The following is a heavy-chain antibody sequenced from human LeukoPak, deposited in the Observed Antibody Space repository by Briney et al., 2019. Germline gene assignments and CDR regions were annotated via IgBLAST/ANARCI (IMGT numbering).Heavy chain of an antibody. CDR3: ARLDRGSSSSLDAFDI. V-gene: IGHV1-46*01. CDR1: GYTFTSYY. D-gene: IGHD6-13*01. CDR2: INPSGGST. Sequence: ASVKVSRKASGYTFTSYYMHWVRQAPGQGLEWMGIINPSGGSTSYAQKFQGRVTMTRDTSTSTVYMELSSLRSEDTAVYYCARLDRGSSSSLDAFDIWGQGTMVTVSS. J-gene: IGHJ3*02.